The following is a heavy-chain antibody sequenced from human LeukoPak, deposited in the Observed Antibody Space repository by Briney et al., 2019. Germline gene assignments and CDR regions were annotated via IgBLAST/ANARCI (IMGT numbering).Heavy chain of an antibody. Sequence: PSETLSLTCTVSGGSVTSGSYYWGWIRQPPGKGLEWIGYIYYSGSTNYNPSLKSRITISIDTSKNQFSLKLNFVTAADTAVYYCARVVHYYGSGMQIDYWGQGTLVTVSS. D-gene: IGHD3-10*01. CDR3: ARVVHYYGSGMQIDY. V-gene: IGHV4-61*01. CDR2: IYYSGST. CDR1: GGSVTSGSYY. J-gene: IGHJ4*02.